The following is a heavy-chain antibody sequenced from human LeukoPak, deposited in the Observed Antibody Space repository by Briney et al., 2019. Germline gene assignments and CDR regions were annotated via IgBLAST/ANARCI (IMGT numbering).Heavy chain of an antibody. V-gene: IGHV3-21*01. Sequence: SGGYLRLSCAASGFTFSSYSMNWVRQAPGKGLEGVSSISSSSSYIYYADSVKGRFTISRDNAKNSLYLQMNSLRAEDTAVYYCATTRLGELSYNRYFDLWGQGTLVTVSS. D-gene: IGHD3-16*02. CDR3: ATTRLGELSYNRYFDL. CDR2: ISSSSSYI. J-gene: IGHJ4*02. CDR1: GFTFSSYS.